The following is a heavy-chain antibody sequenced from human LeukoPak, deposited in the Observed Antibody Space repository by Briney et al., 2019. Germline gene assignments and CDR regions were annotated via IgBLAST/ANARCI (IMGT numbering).Heavy chain of an antibody. J-gene: IGHJ4*02. CDR3: AKGNGYSYGRYYFDY. Sequence: GGSLRLSCAASGFSFNSYDMNWVRQAPGKGLEWVSAITASGGNTYYADSVKGRFTISRDNSKNTLYLQVNSLRAEDTAVYYCAKGNGYSYGRYYFDYWGQGTLVTVSS. CDR2: ITASGGNT. V-gene: IGHV3-23*01. CDR1: GFSFNSYD. D-gene: IGHD5-18*01.